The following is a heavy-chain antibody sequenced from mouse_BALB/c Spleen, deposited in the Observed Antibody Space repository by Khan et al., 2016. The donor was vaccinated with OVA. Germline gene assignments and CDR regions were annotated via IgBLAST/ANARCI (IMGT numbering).Heavy chain of an antibody. CDR2: INPYNGAT. V-gene: IGHV1S136*01. CDR1: GYIFTNSI. D-gene: IGHD4-1*01. Sequence: VQLQQSGPELVRPGTSVRMSCKASGYIFTNSIIHWVKQMPGQGLEWIGYINPYNGATEYNEKFKGKATMTSDKSSNTAYLELSSLTSEDTAVYLGARVNWQSYYFDYWGQGTTLTVSS. J-gene: IGHJ2*01. CDR3: ARVNWQSYYFDY.